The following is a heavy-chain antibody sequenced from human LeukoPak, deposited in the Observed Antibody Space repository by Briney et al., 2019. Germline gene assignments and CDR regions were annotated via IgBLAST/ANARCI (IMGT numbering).Heavy chain of an antibody. CDR2: IYTSGST. Sequence: SETLSLTCTVSGGSISSYYWSWIRQPAGKGLEWIGRIYTSGSTNYNPSLKSRVTISVDTSKNQFSLKLSSVTAADTAIYYCAKLRRYGYNFYIQLWGQGTLVTVSS. J-gene: IGHJ4*02. V-gene: IGHV4-4*07. D-gene: IGHD5-24*01. CDR1: GGSISSYY. CDR3: AKLRRYGYNFYIQL.